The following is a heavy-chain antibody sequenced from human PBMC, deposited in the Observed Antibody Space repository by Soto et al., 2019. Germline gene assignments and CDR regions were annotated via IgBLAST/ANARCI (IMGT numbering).Heavy chain of an antibody. V-gene: IGHV1-69*01. Sequence: QVQLVQSGAEVKKPGSSVKVSCKASGGTFSSYAISWVRQAPGQGHEWMGGIIPIFGTANYAQKFQGRVTITADESTSTGYMELSSLRSEDTAVYYCARKPGYYDSGAFDIWGQGTMVTVSS. CDR3: ARKPGYYDSGAFDI. D-gene: IGHD3-22*01. CDR1: GGTFSSYA. CDR2: IIPIFGTA. J-gene: IGHJ3*02.